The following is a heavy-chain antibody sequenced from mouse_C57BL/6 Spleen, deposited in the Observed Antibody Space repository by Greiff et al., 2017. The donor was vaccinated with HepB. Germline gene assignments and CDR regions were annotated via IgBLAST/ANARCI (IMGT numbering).Heavy chain of an antibody. V-gene: IGHV5-17*01. CDR3: ARNYYGSPWDFDV. D-gene: IGHD1-1*01. J-gene: IGHJ1*03. CDR1: GFTFSDYG. CDR2: ISSGSSTI. Sequence: EVMLVESGGGLVKPGGSLKLSCAASGFTFSDYGMHWVRQAPEKGLEWVAYISSGSSTIYYADTVKGRFTISRDNAKNTLFLQMTSLRSEDTAMYYGARNYYGSPWDFDVWGTGTTVTVSS.